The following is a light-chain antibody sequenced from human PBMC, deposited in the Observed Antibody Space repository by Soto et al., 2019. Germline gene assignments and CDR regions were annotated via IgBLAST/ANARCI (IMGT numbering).Light chain of an antibody. CDR2: GAS. V-gene: IGKV3-15*01. CDR1: QSVSSY. J-gene: IGKJ1*01. Sequence: EIVLTQSPATLSLSPGERATLSCRASQSVSSYLAWYQQKPGQAPRLLIYGASRRATGFPARFSGSGSGTDFTLTISSLQSEDFAVYYCQQYDNWPWTFGQGTKVEI. CDR3: QQYDNWPWT.